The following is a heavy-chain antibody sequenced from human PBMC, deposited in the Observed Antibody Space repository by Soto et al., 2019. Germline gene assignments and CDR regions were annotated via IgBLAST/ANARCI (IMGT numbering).Heavy chain of an antibody. D-gene: IGHD3-22*01. J-gene: IGHJ4*02. V-gene: IGHV3-30-3*01. Sequence: QVPLVESGGGVVQPGRSLRLSCAASGFTFSSYAMHWVRQAPGKGLEWVAVISYDGSNKYYADSVKGRFTISRDNSKNTLYLQMNSLRAEDTAVYYCARAKGRQIVVAPFDYWGQGTLVTVSS. CDR1: GFTFSSYA. CDR3: ARAKGRQIVVAPFDY. CDR2: ISYDGSNK.